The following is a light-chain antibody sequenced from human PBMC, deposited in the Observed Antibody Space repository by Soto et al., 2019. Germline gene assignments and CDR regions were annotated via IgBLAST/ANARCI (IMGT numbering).Light chain of an antibody. CDR1: PSVSSNY. Sequence: EIVLTQSPGTLSLSPGERATLSCRASPSVSSNYFAWYQQKPGLAPRLLIYGASSRATGIPDRFSGSGSGTDFTLTISRLEPEDFAVYYCQHYGSSPPVTFGQGTKLEIK. V-gene: IGKV3-20*01. CDR3: QHYGSSPPVT. CDR2: GAS. J-gene: IGKJ2*01.